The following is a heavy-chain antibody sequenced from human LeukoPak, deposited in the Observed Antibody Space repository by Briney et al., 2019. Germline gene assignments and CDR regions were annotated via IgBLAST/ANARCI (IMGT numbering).Heavy chain of an antibody. J-gene: IGHJ4*02. D-gene: IGHD6-19*01. Sequence: GGSLRLSCAASGFTFSSYAMSWVRQAPGKGLEWVSAISGSGSSTYYADPVKGRFTISRDNSKNTLYLQMNGLRAEETAMYYCATPYTSGWSLYFDNWGQGTLVTVSS. CDR2: ISGSGSST. CDR1: GFTFSSYA. V-gene: IGHV3-23*01. CDR3: ATPYTSGWSLYFDN.